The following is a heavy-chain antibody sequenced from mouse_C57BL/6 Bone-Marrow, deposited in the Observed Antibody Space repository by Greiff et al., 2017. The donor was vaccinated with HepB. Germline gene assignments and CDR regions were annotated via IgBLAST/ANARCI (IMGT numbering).Heavy chain of an antibody. CDR3: TRSDDGYYRYWFAY. CDR1: GYTFTDYE. Sequence: VKLMESGAELVRPGASVTLSCKASGYTFTDYEMHWVKQTPVHGLEWIGAIDPETGGTAYNQKFKGKAILTADKSSSTAYMELRILTSEDSAVYYCTRSDDGYYRYWFAYWGQGTLVTVSA. V-gene: IGHV1-15*01. D-gene: IGHD2-3*01. CDR2: IDPETGGT. J-gene: IGHJ3*01.